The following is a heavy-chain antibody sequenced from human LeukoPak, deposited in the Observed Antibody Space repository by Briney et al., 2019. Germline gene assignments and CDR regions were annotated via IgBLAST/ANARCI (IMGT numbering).Heavy chain of an antibody. CDR1: GYIFTSYW. V-gene: IGHV5-51*01. CDR3: ARIMGLGGYSSGWYSYYYYMDV. Sequence: GGSLQISCKGSGYIFTSYWIGWVRQLPGKGLEWMGIIYPGDSDTRYSPSFQGQVTISADKSISTAYLQWSSLKASDTAMYYCARIMGLGGYSSGWYSYYYYMDVWGKGTTVTVSS. J-gene: IGHJ6*03. D-gene: IGHD6-19*01. CDR2: IYPGDSDT.